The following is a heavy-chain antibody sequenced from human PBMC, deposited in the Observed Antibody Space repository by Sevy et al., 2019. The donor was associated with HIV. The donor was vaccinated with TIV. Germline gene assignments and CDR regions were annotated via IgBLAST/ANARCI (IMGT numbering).Heavy chain of an antibody. CDR2: ISSSSSYI. J-gene: IGHJ6*02. CDR3: ARDTIAARPNYYYYYGMDV. D-gene: IGHD6-6*01. V-gene: IGHV3-21*01. Sequence: GGSLRLSCAASGFTFSSYSMNWVRQAPGKGLEWVSSISSSSSYIYYADSVKGRFTMSRDNAKNSLYLQMNSLRAEDTAVYYCARDTIAARPNYYYYYGMDVWGQGTTVTVSS. CDR1: GFTFSSYS.